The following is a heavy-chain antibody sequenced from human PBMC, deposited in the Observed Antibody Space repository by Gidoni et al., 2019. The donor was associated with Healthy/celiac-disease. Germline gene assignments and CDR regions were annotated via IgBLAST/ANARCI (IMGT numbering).Heavy chain of an antibody. CDR2: IYWDDDK. D-gene: IGHD6-6*01. CDR3: AHRRGYSSSSGWFDP. V-gene: IGHV2-5*02. CDR1: GFSPTPSGVG. J-gene: IGHJ5*02. Sequence: QITLKESGPTLLKPTQTLTLTCTFSGFSPTPSGVGVGWIRQPPGKAREWLALIYWDDDKRYSPSLKSRLTITKDTSKNQVVLTMTNMDPVDTATYYCAHRRGYSSSSGWFDPWGQGTLVTVSS.